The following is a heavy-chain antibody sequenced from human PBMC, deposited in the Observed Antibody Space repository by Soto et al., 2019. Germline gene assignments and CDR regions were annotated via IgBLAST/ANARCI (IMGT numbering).Heavy chain of an antibody. V-gene: IGHV3-21*01. CDR1: GFTFSSYS. Sequence: GSLRLSCAASGFTFSSYSMNWVRQAPGKGLEWVSSISSSSSYIYYADSVKGRFTISRDNAKNSLYLQMNSLRAEDTAVYYCARVGGAAAGTGGMDVWGQGTTVTVSS. J-gene: IGHJ6*02. D-gene: IGHD6-13*01. CDR3: ARVGGAAAGTGGMDV. CDR2: ISSSSSYI.